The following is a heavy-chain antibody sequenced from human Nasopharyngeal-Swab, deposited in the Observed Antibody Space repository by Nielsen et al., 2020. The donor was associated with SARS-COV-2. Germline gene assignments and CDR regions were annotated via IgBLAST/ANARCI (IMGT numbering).Heavy chain of an antibody. CDR2: IYYSGST. CDR1: GGSISSYY. D-gene: IGHD6-13*01. V-gene: IGHV4-59*01. CDR3: ARETRSWTGGGAFDI. Sequence: SETLSLTCTVSGGSISSYYWSWIRQPPGKGLEWIGYIYYSGSTNYNPSLKSRVTITVDTSKNQFSLKLSSVTAADTAVYYCARETRSWTGGGAFDIWGQGTMVTVSS. J-gene: IGHJ3*02.